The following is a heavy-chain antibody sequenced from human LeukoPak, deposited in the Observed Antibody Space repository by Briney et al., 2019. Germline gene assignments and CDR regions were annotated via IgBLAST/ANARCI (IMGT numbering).Heavy chain of an antibody. Sequence: ASVTVSCKASGGTFSSYAISWARQAPGQGLEWMGGIIPIFGTANYAQKFQGRVTITADESTSTAYMELSSLRSEDTAVYYCARIEGPDYGDCTDYWGQGTLVTVPS. CDR3: ARIEGPDYGDCTDY. J-gene: IGHJ4*02. D-gene: IGHD4-17*01. CDR1: GGTFSSYA. CDR2: IIPIFGTA. V-gene: IGHV1-69*13.